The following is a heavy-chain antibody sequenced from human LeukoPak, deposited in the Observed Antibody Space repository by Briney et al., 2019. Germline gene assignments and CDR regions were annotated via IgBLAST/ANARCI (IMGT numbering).Heavy chain of an antibody. J-gene: IGHJ4*02. D-gene: IGHD3-22*01. CDR3: ARANKPYYYDSSGYPPDY. Sequence: SETLSLTCTASGYSISSGYYWGCIRQPPGKLLEWTGSIYDSGSTYYNPSLKSRVTISVDTSKNQFSLKLSSVTAADTAVYYCARANKPYYYDSSGYPPDYWGQGTLVTVSS. CDR1: GYSISSGYY. CDR2: IYDSGST. V-gene: IGHV4-38-2*02.